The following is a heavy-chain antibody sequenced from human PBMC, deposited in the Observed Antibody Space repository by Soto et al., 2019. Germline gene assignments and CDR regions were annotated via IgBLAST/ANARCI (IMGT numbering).Heavy chain of an antibody. D-gene: IGHD2-21*01. CDR1: GGSISSSSYY. V-gene: IGHV4-39*01. CDR3: ARHEDIVVVIAPLEALDY. Sequence: NPSETLSLTCTVSGGSISSSSYYWGWIRQPPGKGLEWIGSIYYSGSTYYNPSLKSRVTISVDTSKNQFSLKLSSVTAADTAVYYCARHEDIVVVIAPLEALDYWGQGTLVTVSS. CDR2: IYYSGST. J-gene: IGHJ4*02.